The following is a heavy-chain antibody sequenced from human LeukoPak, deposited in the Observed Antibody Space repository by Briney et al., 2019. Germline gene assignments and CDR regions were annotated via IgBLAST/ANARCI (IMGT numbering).Heavy chain of an antibody. CDR1: GFTFRDYY. J-gene: IGHJ4*02. V-gene: IGHV3-11*05. D-gene: IGHD2-15*01. CDR3: ARDSGCSGGSCYSPTRVFLVY. Sequence: PGGSLRLSCVASGFTFRDYYMSWIRRAPGKGLEWVSYISSSSSYIDYADSVKGRFTISRDNAKNSLHLQMKSLRAEDTAVYYCARDSGCSGGSCYSPTRVFLVYWGQGTLVTASS. CDR2: ISSSSSYI.